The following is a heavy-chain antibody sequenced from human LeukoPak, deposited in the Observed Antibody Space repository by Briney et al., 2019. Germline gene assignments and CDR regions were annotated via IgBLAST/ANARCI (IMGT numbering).Heavy chain of an antibody. J-gene: IGHJ5*02. V-gene: IGHV3-53*01. CDR2: IYSGGST. CDR1: GFTVSSNY. Sequence: GGSLRLSCAASGFTVSSNYMSWVRQAPGKGLEWVSVIYSGGSTYYADSVKGRFTISRDNSKNTLYLQMNSLRAEDTAVYYCARAYGGNDNWFDPWGQGTLVTVSS. D-gene: IGHD4-23*01. CDR3: ARAYGGNDNWFDP.